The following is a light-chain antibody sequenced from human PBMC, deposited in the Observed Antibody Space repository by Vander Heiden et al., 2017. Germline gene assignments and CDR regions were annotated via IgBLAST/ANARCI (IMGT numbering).Light chain of an antibody. J-gene: IGKJ1*01. CDR1: QGIRND. V-gene: IGKV1-6*01. CDR2: TAS. CDR3: LQDDNDPRA. Sequence: AIQMTQSPSSLSASVGDSVTITCRASQGIRNDLGWYQQSPGKAPKLLIHTASILHSGAPSRFSGSGSGTDFTLTISSLQPEDFATYYCLQDDNDPRAFGQGTKVEIK.